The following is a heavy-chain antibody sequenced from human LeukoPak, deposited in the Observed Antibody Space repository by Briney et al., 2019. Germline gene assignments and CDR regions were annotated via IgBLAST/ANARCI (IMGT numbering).Heavy chain of an antibody. V-gene: IGHV1-18*01. CDR1: GYTFTSYG. CDR2: ISAYNGNT. D-gene: IGHD2-2*01. Sequence: ASVKVSCKASGYTFTSYGISWVRQAPGQGLEWMGWISAYNGNTNYAQKYQGRVTMTTDTSTSTAYMELRSLRSGDTAIYYCARWEYCSSSSCYDESETFDYWGQGTLVTVSS. J-gene: IGHJ4*02. CDR3: ARWEYCSSSSCYDESETFDY.